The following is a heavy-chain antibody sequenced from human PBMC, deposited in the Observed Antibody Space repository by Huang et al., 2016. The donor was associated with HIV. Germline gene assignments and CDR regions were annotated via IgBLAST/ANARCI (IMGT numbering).Heavy chain of an antibody. CDR1: GFTFSAFS. CDR2: SSSGSDFL. J-gene: IGHJ3*02. V-gene: IGHV3-21*02. CDR3: ARGGDIIDDNPFHI. D-gene: IGHD3-9*01. Sequence: EVQLVESGGGLVKPGGSLRLSCAASGFTFSAFSFHWVRQAPGKGRRWLSSSSSGSDFLHDPDSLRGRFTISRDNAQSSLFLQMNNLRAEDTAIYYCARGGDIIDDNPFHIWGPGTTVTVSS.